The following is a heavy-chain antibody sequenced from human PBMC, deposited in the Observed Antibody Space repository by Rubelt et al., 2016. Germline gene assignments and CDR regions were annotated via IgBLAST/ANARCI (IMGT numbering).Heavy chain of an antibody. Sequence: EVQLVESGGGLVQPGGSLRLSCAASGFTVSSNYMSWVRQAPGKGLEWVSVIYSGGSTYYADSVKGRFTISRGNSKNTLDLQMNSLRDEDTAVYYCARNWGFDYWGQGTLVTVSS. D-gene: IGHD7-27*01. V-gene: IGHV3-66*01. CDR2: IYSGGST. J-gene: IGHJ4*02. CDR3: ARNWGFDY. CDR1: GFTVSSNY.